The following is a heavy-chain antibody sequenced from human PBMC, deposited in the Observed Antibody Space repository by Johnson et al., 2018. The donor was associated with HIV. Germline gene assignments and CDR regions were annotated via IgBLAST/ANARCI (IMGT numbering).Heavy chain of an antibody. V-gene: IGHV3-33*06. CDR2: IWYDGSNK. CDR1: GFTFSSYA. D-gene: IGHD3-22*01. Sequence: QVQLVESGGGVVQPGRSLRLSCAASGFTFSSYAMHWVRQAPGKGLEWVAVIWYDGSNKYYADSVKGRFTISRDNSKNTLYLQMNSLRAEDTAVYYCAKDHVKVVNDAFDIWGQGTMVTVSS. J-gene: IGHJ3*02. CDR3: AKDHVKVVNDAFDI.